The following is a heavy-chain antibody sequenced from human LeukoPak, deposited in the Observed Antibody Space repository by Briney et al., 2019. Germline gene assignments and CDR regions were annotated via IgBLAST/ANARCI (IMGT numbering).Heavy chain of an antibody. CDR1: GGSISSYY. Sequence: TSETLSLTCTVSGGSISSYYWSWIRQPPGKGLERIGYIYYSGSTNYNPSLKSRVTISVDTSKNQFSLKLSSVTAADTAVYYCARVDRLVGSVSFDIWGQGTMVTVSS. D-gene: IGHD1-26*01. V-gene: IGHV4-59*01. CDR2: IYYSGST. CDR3: ARVDRLVGSVSFDI. J-gene: IGHJ3*02.